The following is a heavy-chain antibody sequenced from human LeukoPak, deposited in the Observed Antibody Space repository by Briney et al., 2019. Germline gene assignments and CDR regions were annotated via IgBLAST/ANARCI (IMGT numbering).Heavy chain of an antibody. D-gene: IGHD6-13*01. J-gene: IGHJ4*02. CDR2: ISSSSSYI. CDR1: RFTFSSYS. Sequence: PGGSLRLSCAASRFTFSSYSMNWVRQAPGRGLEWVSSISSSSSYIYYADSVKGRFTISRDNAKNSLYLQMNSLRAEDTAVYYCARDLTIAAAGYDYWGQGTLVTVSS. CDR3: ARDLTIAAAGYDY. V-gene: IGHV3-21*01.